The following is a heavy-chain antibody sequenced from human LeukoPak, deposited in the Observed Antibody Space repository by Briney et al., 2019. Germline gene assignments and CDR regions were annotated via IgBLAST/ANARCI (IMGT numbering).Heavy chain of an antibody. CDR3: ARDPSITMVRGVIINYGMDV. CDR2: IWYDGSNK. Sequence: PGGSLRLSCAASGFTFSSYGMHWVRQAPGKGLEWVAVIWYDGSNKYYADSVKGRFTISRDKSKNTLYLQMNSLRAEDTAVYYCARDPSITMVRGVIINYGMDVWGQGTTVTVSS. CDR1: GFTFSSYG. D-gene: IGHD3-10*01. V-gene: IGHV3-33*01. J-gene: IGHJ6*02.